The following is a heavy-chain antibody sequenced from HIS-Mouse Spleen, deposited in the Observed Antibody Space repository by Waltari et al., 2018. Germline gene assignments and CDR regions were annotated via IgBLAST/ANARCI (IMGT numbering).Heavy chain of an antibody. CDR1: GYTFISYD. CDR3: ARGSSSGSYWYYYYGMDV. J-gene: IGHJ6*02. Sequence: QVQLVQSGAEVKKPGASLKVSCKASGYTFISYDINWVLQATGQGLEWMGWMNPNSGNTGYEQKFQGRVTMTRNTSISTAYMELSSLRSEDTAVYYCARGSSSGSYWYYYYGMDVWGQGTTVTVSS. D-gene: IGHD1-26*01. V-gene: IGHV1-8*01. CDR2: MNPNSGNT.